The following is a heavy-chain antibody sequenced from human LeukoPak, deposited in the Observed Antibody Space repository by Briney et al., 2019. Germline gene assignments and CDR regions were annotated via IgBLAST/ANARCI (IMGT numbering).Heavy chain of an antibody. Sequence: SVKVSCKASGYTFTGYYVHWVRQAPGQGLEWMGGIIPVLGIANYAQKFQGRVTITADESTSTAYMELSSLISEDTAVYYCAAPQSRISSYYYVMDVWGQGTTVTVSS. J-gene: IGHJ6*02. V-gene: IGHV1-69*10. CDR1: GYTFTGYY. D-gene: IGHD2-15*01. CDR2: IIPVLGIA. CDR3: AAPQSRISSYYYVMDV.